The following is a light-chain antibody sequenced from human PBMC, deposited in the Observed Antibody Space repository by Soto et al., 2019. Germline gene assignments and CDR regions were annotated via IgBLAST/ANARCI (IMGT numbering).Light chain of an antibody. Sequence: DIQMTQSPSSLSASVGDRVTITCRASQSISSYLNWYQQKPGKAPNLLIYAASSLQSGAPSRFSGSGSGTDFTLTISSLQPEDFATYYCQQSYSTLTFGGGTKVEIK. CDR2: AAS. V-gene: IGKV1-39*01. CDR1: QSISSY. CDR3: QQSYSTLT. J-gene: IGKJ4*01.